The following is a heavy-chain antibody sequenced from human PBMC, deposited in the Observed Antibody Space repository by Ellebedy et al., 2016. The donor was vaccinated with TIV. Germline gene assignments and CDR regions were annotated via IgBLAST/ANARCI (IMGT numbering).Heavy chain of an antibody. CDR3: ATARGDHGAFEI. V-gene: IGHV3-48*04. D-gene: IGHD3-10*01. CDR1: GFTFRNNS. J-gene: IGHJ3*02. Sequence: GESLKISCAASGFTFRNNSMNWVRQAPGKGLEWVSYISSTGTTIYYADFVKGRFTISRDNTKNLLYLQMNSLRAEDTAVYHCATARGDHGAFEIWGQGTMVTVSS. CDR2: ISSTGTTI.